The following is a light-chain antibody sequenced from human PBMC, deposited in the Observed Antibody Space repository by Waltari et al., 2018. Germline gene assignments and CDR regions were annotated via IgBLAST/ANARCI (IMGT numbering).Light chain of an antibody. Sequence: NFMLTQPHSVSESPGVTVTISCTRSSGRIAGNFVQWYLQRPGSAPSLVIYEFSQRPSGVPDRFSGSIDSSSNSASLTIAVLKTKDEADYYCQSYDNTNHVVFGGGTKLTVL. J-gene: IGLJ2*01. V-gene: IGLV6-57*04. CDR3: QSYDNTNHVV. CDR2: EFS. CDR1: SGRIAGNF.